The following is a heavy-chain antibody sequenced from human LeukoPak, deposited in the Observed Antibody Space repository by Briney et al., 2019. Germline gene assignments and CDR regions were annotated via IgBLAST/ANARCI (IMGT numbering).Heavy chain of an antibody. D-gene: IGHD6-6*01. J-gene: IGHJ4*02. CDR1: GGSISSGGYY. Sequence: SQTLSLTCTVSGGSISSGGYYWSWIRQHPGKGLEWIGYIYYSGSTYYNPSLKSRVTISVDTSKNQFSLKLSSVTAADTAVYYCARLGAARPLGPIDYWGQGTLVTVSS. V-gene: IGHV4-31*03. CDR3: ARLGAARPLGPIDY. CDR2: IYYSGST.